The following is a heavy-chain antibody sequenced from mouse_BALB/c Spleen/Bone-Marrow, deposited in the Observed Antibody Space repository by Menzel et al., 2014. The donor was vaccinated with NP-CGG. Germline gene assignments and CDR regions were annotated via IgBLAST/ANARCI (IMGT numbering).Heavy chain of an antibody. D-gene: IGHD2-4*01. V-gene: IGHV1-77*01. Sequence: LVESGPELVKPGASVKMSCKASGYTFTDYVISWVKQRTGQGLEWIGEIYPGSGSTYYNEKFKGKATLTADKSTNAAYMQRSSLTSEDSAVYFCARCGGLRDFDYWGQGTTLTVSS. CDR2: IYPGSGST. CDR3: ARCGGLRDFDY. CDR1: GYTFTDYV. J-gene: IGHJ2*01.